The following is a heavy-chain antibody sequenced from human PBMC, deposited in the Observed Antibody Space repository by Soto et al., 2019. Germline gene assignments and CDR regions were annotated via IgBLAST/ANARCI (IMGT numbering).Heavy chain of an antibody. V-gene: IGHV4-59*01. CDR3: TGAYYDVSGYSLDP. J-gene: IGHJ5*02. CDR2: IYYGGSI. CDR1: GGSISSGY. Sequence: SETLSLTCSVSGGSISSGYWTWIRQPPGKGLEWIGYIYYGGSINYNPSLKSRVIISVDTAKNQFSLRLSSVGAADTAVYYCTGAYYDVSGYSLDPWGQGTSVTVS. D-gene: IGHD3-22*01.